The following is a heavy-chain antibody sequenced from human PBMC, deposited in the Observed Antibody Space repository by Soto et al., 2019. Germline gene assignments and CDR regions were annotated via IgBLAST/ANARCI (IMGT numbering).Heavy chain of an antibody. CDR3: AKLRWGSDNWFFT. CDR2: IRGSGDST. J-gene: IGHJ5*02. V-gene: IGHV3-23*01. CDR1: GFTFSSYA. D-gene: IGHD3-10*01. Sequence: EVQLLESGGGLVQPGGSLRLSCAASGFTFSSYAMSWVRQTPGKGLEWVSAIRGSGDSTYYAASVKGRFTISRDNSKNTLYLQMYSLRAEDTAVYYCAKLRWGSDNWFFTGGKGTLVTVAS.